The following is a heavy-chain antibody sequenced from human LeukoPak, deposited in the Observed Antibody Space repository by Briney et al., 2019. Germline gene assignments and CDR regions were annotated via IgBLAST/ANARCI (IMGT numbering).Heavy chain of an antibody. CDR3: ATISSGWYYFDF. J-gene: IGHJ4*02. CDR1: GLTFSSFW. D-gene: IGHD6-19*01. Sequence: GSLRLSCAASGLTFSSFWMHWVRQAPGKGLEWVSVIYSGGTTYYADSVKDRFTISRDNSKNTLYIEMNILRVEDTAVYYCATISSGWYYFDFWGQGTRVTVSS. V-gene: IGHV3-66*01. CDR2: IYSGGTT.